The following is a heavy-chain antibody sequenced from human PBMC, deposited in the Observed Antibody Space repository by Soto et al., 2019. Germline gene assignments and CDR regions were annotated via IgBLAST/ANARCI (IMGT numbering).Heavy chain of an antibody. V-gene: IGHV1-2*06. CDR1: GYTFIGYY. CDR3: GRDGVGATPLGWFDP. CDR2: INPRSGDT. D-gene: IGHD1-26*01. Sequence: QVQLVQSGAEVKKPGASVKVSCKASGYTFIGYYINWVRQAPGQGLEWMGRINPRSGDTTYAQKFQGRLTMTRDTSISTAYMEVSSLRSDDTAVYYCGRDGVGATPLGWFDPWGQGSLVTVSS. J-gene: IGHJ5*02.